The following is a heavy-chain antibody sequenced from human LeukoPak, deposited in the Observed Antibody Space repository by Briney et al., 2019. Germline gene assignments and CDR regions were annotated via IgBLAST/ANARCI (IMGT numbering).Heavy chain of an antibody. CDR3: ARTANFAAGYYIDY. Sequence: GGSLRLSCAASGFTFSSYTMNWVRQAPGKGLEWVSSISGSSRHKYYADSVKGRFTISRDNAKNSLYLQMNSLRAEDTAMYYCARTANFAAGYYIDYWGQGTLVTVSS. J-gene: IGHJ4*02. CDR2: ISGSSRHK. V-gene: IGHV3-21*01. D-gene: IGHD6-13*01. CDR1: GFTFSSYT.